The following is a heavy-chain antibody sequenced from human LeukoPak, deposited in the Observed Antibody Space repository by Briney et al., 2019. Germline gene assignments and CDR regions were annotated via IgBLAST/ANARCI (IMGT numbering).Heavy chain of an antibody. CDR3: ARTRTYYYDSSGYYSENWFDP. CDR2: INTNTGNP. J-gene: IGHJ5*02. D-gene: IGHD3-22*01. CDR1: GGTFSSYA. V-gene: IGHV7-4-1*02. Sequence: GASVKVSCKASGGTFSSYAISWVRQAPGQGLEWMGWINTNTGNPTYAQGFTGRFVFSLDTPVSTAYLQISSLKAEDTAVYYCARTRTYYYDSSGYYSENWFDPWGQGTLVTVSS.